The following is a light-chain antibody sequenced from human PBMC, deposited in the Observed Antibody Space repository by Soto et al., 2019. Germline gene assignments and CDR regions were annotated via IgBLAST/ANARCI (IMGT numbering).Light chain of an antibody. CDR3: QQYISYSQT. V-gene: IGKV1-5*01. J-gene: IGKJ1*01. Sequence: IHMTHSPSTLSASVLYRVSITFLASQSVSSWLAWYQQKPGKAPKLLIYDASGLESGVPSRFSGSGSGTEFTLTISSLQPDDFATYYCQQYISYSQTFGQGTKVDIK. CDR1: QSVSSW. CDR2: DAS.